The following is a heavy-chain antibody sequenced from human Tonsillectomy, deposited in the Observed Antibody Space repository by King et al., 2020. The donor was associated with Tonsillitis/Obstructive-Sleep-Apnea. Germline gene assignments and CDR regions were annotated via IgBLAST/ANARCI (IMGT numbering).Heavy chain of an antibody. Sequence: QLQESGPGLVKPSETLSLTCTASGGSISSSSYYWGWIRQPPGKGLEWIGSIYYSGSTYYNPSLKSRVTISVDTSKNQFSLKLSSVTAADTAVYYCARGWELLDAFDIWGQGTMVTVSS. CDR3: ARGWELLDAFDI. CDR2: IYYSGST. J-gene: IGHJ3*02. CDR1: GGSISSSSYY. V-gene: IGHV4-39*01. D-gene: IGHD1-26*01.